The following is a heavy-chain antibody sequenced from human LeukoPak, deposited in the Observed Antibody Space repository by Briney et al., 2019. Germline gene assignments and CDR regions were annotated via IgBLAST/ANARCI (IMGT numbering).Heavy chain of an antibody. CDR3: AREWVEGSIGVAGTDFFYYMDV. V-gene: IGHV3-20*04. J-gene: IGHJ6*03. Sequence: GGSLRLSCAASGFTFYDHDMSWVRQAPGKGLEWVSGINWNGGSTSYADSVKGRFTISRDNAKNLLYLQMSSLRVEDEVFYYCAREWVEGSIGVAGTDFFYYMDVWGEGTMVTVSS. D-gene: IGHD6-13*01. CDR1: GFTFYDHD. CDR2: INWNGGST.